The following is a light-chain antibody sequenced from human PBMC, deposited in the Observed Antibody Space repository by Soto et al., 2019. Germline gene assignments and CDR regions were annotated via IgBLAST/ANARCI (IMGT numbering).Light chain of an antibody. CDR1: ESVSNN. CDR3: QKYNKWPLT. Sequence: EIVLTQSPATLSVSQGERATLSCRASESVSNNLAWYQQKPGQAPRLLIFGASARATGIPARFSGSGSGTDFTLTISSLQSEDFAVYYCQKYNKWPLTFGGGTKVEIK. CDR2: GAS. J-gene: IGKJ4*01. V-gene: IGKV3-15*01.